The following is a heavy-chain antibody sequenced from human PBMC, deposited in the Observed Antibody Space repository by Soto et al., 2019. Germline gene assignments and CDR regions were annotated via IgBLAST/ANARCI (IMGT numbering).Heavy chain of an antibody. Sequence: GGSLRLSCAASGFTFSSYDMHWVRQATGKGLEWVSAIGTAGDTYYPGSVKGRFTISRENAKNSLYLQMNSLRAEDTAVYYCARGSDSSGWYDVVDYWGQGTLVTVSS. D-gene: IGHD6-19*01. V-gene: IGHV3-13*01. CDR1: GFTFSSYD. CDR3: ARGSDSSGWYDVVDY. J-gene: IGHJ4*02. CDR2: IGTAGDT.